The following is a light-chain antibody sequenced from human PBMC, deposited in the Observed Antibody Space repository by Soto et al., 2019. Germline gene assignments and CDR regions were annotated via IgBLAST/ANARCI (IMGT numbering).Light chain of an antibody. CDR1: QSISGW. CDR3: QQYNTYSPLT. CDR2: KAS. J-gene: IGKJ4*01. V-gene: IGKV1-5*03. Sequence: DIQMTQSPSTLSASVGDRVTITCRASQSISGWLAWNQQKPEIAPKLLIYKASSLESGVPSRFSGSGSGKEFTLTISSLQPDDFATYYCQQYNTYSPLTFGGGTKVEIK.